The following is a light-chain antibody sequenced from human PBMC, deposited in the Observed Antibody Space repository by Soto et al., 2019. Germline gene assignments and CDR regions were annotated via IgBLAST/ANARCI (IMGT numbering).Light chain of an antibody. CDR3: SSYAGSNNYV. V-gene: IGLV2-8*01. Sequence: QSVLTQPPSGSGSPGQSVTISCTGTSSDVGGYNYVSWYQQHPGKAPKLMIYEVTKRPSGVPDRFSASKSGNTASLTVSGLQAEDEADYYCSSYAGSNNYVFGTGTKVTVL. CDR1: SSDVGGYNY. CDR2: EVT. J-gene: IGLJ1*01.